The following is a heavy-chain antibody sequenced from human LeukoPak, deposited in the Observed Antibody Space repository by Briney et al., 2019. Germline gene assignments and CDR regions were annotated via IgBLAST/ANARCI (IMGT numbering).Heavy chain of an antibody. D-gene: IGHD3-9*01. Sequence: GGSLRLSCAASGFTFSSYSMNWVRQAPGKGLEWVSSISSSSSYIYYADSVKGRFTISRDNAKNSLYLQMNSLRAEDTAVYYCARDRNELDYDIPPRQGFDYWGQGTLVTVSS. CDR2: ISSSSSYI. J-gene: IGHJ4*02. CDR3: ARDRNELDYDIPPRQGFDY. CDR1: GFTFSSYS. V-gene: IGHV3-21*01.